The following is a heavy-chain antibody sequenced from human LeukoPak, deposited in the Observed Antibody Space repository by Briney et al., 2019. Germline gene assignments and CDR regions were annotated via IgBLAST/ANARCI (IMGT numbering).Heavy chain of an antibody. CDR3: AKDGSSDLYAYWYFDL. CDR2: ISYDGSNK. Sequence: PGGSLRLSCAASGFMFRSYGIHWVRQAPGKGLEWVAVISYDGSNKYYADSVKGRFTISRDNSKNTLYLQMNSLRAEDTAVYYCAKDGSSDLYAYWYFDLWGRGTLVTVSS. J-gene: IGHJ2*01. D-gene: IGHD1-26*01. CDR1: GFMFRSYG. V-gene: IGHV3-30*18.